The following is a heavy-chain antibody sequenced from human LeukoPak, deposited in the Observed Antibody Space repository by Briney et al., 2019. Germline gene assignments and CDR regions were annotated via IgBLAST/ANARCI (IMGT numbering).Heavy chain of an antibody. CDR3: AKGPYSLSLDHFDY. CDR1: GFTFDDYA. D-gene: IGHD6-13*01. CDR2: ISWNSGSI. V-gene: IGHV3-9*01. Sequence: GGSLRLSCAASGFTFDDYAMHWVRQAPGKDLEWVSGISWNSGSIGYADSVKGRFTISRDNAKNSLYLQMNSLRAEDTALYYCAKGPYSLSLDHFDYWGQGTLVTVSS. J-gene: IGHJ4*02.